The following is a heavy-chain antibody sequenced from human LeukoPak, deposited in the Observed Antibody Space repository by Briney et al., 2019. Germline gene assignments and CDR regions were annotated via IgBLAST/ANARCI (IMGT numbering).Heavy chain of an antibody. J-gene: IGHJ3*02. V-gene: IGHV3-21*01. Sequence: GGSLRLSCAASGFTFSSYSMNWVRQAPGKGLEWVSSISSSSSYIYYADSVKGRFTISRDNAKNSLYLQMNSLRAEDTAVYYCARDFDTDAFDIWGRGTMVTVSS. CDR2: ISSSSSYI. D-gene: IGHD3-9*01. CDR3: ARDFDTDAFDI. CDR1: GFTFSSYS.